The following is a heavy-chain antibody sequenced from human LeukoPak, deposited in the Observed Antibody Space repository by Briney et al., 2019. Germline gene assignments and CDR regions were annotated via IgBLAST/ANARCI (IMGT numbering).Heavy chain of an antibody. V-gene: IGHV1-18*01. Sequence: ASVKVSCKASGYTFTSYGISWVRQAPGQGLEWMGWISAYNGNTNYAQKLQGRATMTTDTSTSTAYMELRSLRSDDTAVYYCARASVVAVAMALWGQGTLVTVSS. CDR2: ISAYNGNT. CDR3: ARASVVAVAMAL. D-gene: IGHD6-19*01. CDR1: GYTFTSYG. J-gene: IGHJ4*02.